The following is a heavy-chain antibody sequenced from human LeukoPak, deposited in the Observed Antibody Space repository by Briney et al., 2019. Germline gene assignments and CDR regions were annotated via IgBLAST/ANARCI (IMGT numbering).Heavy chain of an antibody. CDR3: AREDFTAAGTSNFDY. Sequence: SETLSLTCTVSGGSISSTTNYWGWIRHPPGKGLEWIGSIYYSGSTQYNPSLKSRVTISLDTSKNQFSLKVNSVTAADTAVYYCAREDFTAAGTSNFDYWGQGTLVTVSS. CDR2: IYYSGST. CDR1: GGSISSTTNY. V-gene: IGHV4-39*07. J-gene: IGHJ4*02. D-gene: IGHD6-13*01.